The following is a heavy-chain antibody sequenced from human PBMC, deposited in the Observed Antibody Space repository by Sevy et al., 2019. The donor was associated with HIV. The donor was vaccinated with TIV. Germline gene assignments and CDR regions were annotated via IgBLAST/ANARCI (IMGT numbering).Heavy chain of an antibody. Sequence: GGSLRLSCAASGLTVSSNYMSWVRQAPGKGLEWVSVIYSSGSTDYADSVKGRFTISRDNSRNTVYLQMNSLRAEDTAVYYCARDPIGGELDDFDIWGQGTMVTVSS. D-gene: IGHD1-26*01. J-gene: IGHJ3*02. CDR1: GLTVSSNY. V-gene: IGHV3-53*01. CDR3: ARDPIGGELDDFDI. CDR2: IYSSGST.